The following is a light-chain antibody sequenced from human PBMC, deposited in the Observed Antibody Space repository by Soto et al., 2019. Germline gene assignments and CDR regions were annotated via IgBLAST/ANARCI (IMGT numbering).Light chain of an antibody. Sequence: QSVLTQPASVSGSPGQSITISCTGASSDVGRYNYVSWYQLHPGKAPKLIIYEVSNRPSGVSNRFSGSKSGNTASLTISGLRAEDEAGYYCNSYTSSIAYVFGTGTKVTVL. CDR1: SSDVGRYNY. V-gene: IGLV2-14*01. J-gene: IGLJ1*01. CDR2: EVS. CDR3: NSYTSSIAYV.